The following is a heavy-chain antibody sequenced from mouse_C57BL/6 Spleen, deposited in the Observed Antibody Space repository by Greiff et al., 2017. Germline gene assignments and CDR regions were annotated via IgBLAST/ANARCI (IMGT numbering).Heavy chain of an antibody. CDR2: FYPGDGDT. V-gene: IGHV1-80*01. J-gene: IGHJ3*01. Sequence: VQLQEPGAELVKPGASVKISCKASGSAFSSSWMNWVKQRPGKGLEWIGQFYPGDGDTNSIGKFKGKATLTADKSSSTAYMQLISLTSEESAVYCCARADGYDEGWFAYWGQGTLVTVSA. D-gene: IGHD2-2*01. CDR3: ARADGYDEGWFAY. CDR1: GSAFSSSW.